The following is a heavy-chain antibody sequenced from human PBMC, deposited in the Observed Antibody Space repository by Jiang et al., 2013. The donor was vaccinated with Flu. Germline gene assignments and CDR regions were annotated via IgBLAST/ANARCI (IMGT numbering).Heavy chain of an antibody. CDR3: AHRKGIWGAFDGGGYYSGIRFDT. Sequence: KPTQTLTLTCTFSGFSLNTNEVGVGWIRQPPGKALEWLALIYGDDDERYRPSLRSRLTITKDISKNQVVLTMTNMDPVDTATYYCAHRKGIWGAFDGGGYYSGIRFDTWGQGTLVTVSS. V-gene: IGHV2-5*02. CDR2: IYGDDDE. J-gene: IGHJ5*02. CDR1: GFSLNTNEVG. D-gene: IGHD3-22*01.